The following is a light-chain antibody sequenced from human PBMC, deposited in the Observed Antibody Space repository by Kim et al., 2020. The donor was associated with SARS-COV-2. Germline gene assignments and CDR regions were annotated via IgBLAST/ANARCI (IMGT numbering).Light chain of an antibody. V-gene: IGKV1-27*01. CDR2: AAS. CDR3: QKYNSAPWT. J-gene: IGKJ1*01. Sequence: ASVGDRATITCRASLDIANSLAWYQQKAGKVPKLLIYAASTLQSGVPSRFSGSGSGTQFTLTIGSLQTEDVATYYWQKYNSAPWTFGPGTKVEIK. CDR1: LDIANS.